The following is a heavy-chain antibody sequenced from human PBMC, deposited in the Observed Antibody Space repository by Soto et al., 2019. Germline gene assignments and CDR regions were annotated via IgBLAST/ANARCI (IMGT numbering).Heavy chain of an antibody. CDR2: INPSGSRT. CDR3: AKPPRGGDYGDWYFDL. J-gene: IGHJ2*01. V-gene: IGHV3-23*05. D-gene: IGHD4-17*01. CDR1: EFTFSTSG. Sequence: EVQLLESGGALVQPGGSLRLSCAASEFTFSTSGMTWVRLAPGRGLDYVSAINPSGSRTYYADSVKGRFTISRDNSKNTLYLQMSSLRAEDTAIYYCAKPPRGGDYGDWYFDLWGRGTLVTVSS.